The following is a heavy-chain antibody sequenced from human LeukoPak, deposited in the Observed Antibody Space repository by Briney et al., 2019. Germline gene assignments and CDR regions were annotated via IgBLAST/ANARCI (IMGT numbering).Heavy chain of an antibody. J-gene: IGHJ4*02. D-gene: IGHD5-12*01. CDR3: ARHLIDSGYDYSDY. Sequence: SETLSLTCAVSGGSISSNSYYWGWIRQPPGKGLEWIGSIYYSGSTYYNPSLKSRVTISVDTSKNQFSLKLSSVTAADTAVYYCARHLIDSGYDYSDYWGQGTLVTVSS. CDR1: GGSISSNSYY. CDR2: IYYSGST. V-gene: IGHV4-39*01.